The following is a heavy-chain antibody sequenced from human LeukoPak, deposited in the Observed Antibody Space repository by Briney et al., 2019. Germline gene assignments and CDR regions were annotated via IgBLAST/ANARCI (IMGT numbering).Heavy chain of an antibody. D-gene: IGHD3-22*01. Sequence: SVKVSCKASGGTFSSYAISWVRQAPGQGLEWMGRIIPIFGTANYAQKFQGRVTITTDESTSTAYMELSSLRSEDTAVYYCARGTYYYDSSGYYYCFDPWGQGTLVTVSS. V-gene: IGHV1-69*05. J-gene: IGHJ5*02. CDR1: GGTFSSYA. CDR3: ARGTYYYDSSGYYYCFDP. CDR2: IIPIFGTA.